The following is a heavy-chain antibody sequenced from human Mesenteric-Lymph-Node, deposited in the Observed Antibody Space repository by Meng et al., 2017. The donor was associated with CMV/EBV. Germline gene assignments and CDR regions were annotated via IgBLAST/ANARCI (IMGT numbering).Heavy chain of an antibody. Sequence: GESLKISCTASSRFTFNHYNMNLVRQAPGKGLEWVAHISSSSTTIYYSDSVRGRFTFSRDNAKSSLFLQMNGLRDDDSALYYCARAPRPNSGFDSWGPGTQVTVSS. CDR1: RFTFNHYN. CDR3: ARAPRPNSGFDS. V-gene: IGHV3-48*02. CDR2: ISSSSTTI. D-gene: IGHD1-7*01. J-gene: IGHJ4*02.